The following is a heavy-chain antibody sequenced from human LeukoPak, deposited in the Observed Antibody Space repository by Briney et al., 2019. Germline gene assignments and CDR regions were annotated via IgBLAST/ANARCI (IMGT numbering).Heavy chain of an antibody. CDR3: AKIAVAGTDAFDI. Sequence: GGSLRLSCAASGFTFSSYGMHWVRQAPGKGLEWVAVISYDGSNKYYADSVKGRFTISRDNPKNTLYLQMNSLRAEDTAVYYCAKIAVAGTDAFDIWGQGTMVTVSS. CDR2: ISYDGSNK. D-gene: IGHD6-19*01. CDR1: GFTFSSYG. V-gene: IGHV3-30*18. J-gene: IGHJ3*02.